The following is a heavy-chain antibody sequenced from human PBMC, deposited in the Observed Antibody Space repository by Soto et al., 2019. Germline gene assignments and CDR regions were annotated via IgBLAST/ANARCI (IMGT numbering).Heavy chain of an antibody. CDR3: ARSRSSSWWFDP. J-gene: IGHJ5*02. CDR1: GYAFTSDA. CDR2: INAGNGNT. D-gene: IGHD6-6*01. V-gene: IGHV1-3*01. Sequence: GALLNVSWKAAGYAFTSDAVHWGRQAPGQRLGWMGWINAGNGNTKYSQKFQGRVTITRDTSASTAYMELSSLRSEDTAVYYCARSRSSSWWFDPWGQGTLVTVPS.